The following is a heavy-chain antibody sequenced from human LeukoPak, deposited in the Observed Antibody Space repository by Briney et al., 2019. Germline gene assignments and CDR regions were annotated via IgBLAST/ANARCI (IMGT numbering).Heavy chain of an antibody. CDR2: IIPIFGTA. D-gene: IGHD3-22*01. CDR3: ARGYSSGSLFDY. J-gene: IGHJ4*02. CDR1: GGPFSSYA. V-gene: IGHV1-69*05. Sequence: SVKVSCKASGGPFSSYAIGWVRQAPGQGLEWMGGIIPIFGTANYAQKFQGRVTITTDESTSTAYMELSSLRSEDTAVYYCARGYSSGSLFDYWGQGTLVTVSS.